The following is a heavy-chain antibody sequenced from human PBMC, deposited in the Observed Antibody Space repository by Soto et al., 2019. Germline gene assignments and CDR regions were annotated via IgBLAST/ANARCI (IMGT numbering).Heavy chain of an antibody. J-gene: IGHJ6*02. D-gene: IGHD3-3*01. CDR1: GGTFSSCA. Sequence: SVKVSCKASGGTFSSCAISWVRQAPGQGLEWMGGIIPIFGTANYAQKFQGRVTITADESTSTAYMELSSLRSEDTAVYYCARERYYDLWSGYYTGMKRDYYYYGMDVWGQGTTVTVSS. V-gene: IGHV1-69*13. CDR3: ARERYYDLWSGYYTGMKRDYYYYGMDV. CDR2: IIPIFGTA.